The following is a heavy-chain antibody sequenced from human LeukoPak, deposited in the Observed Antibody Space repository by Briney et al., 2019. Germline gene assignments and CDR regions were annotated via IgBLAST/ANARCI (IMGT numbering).Heavy chain of an antibody. CDR2: VGDSGYYT. Sequence: GGSLRLSCAASGFTFSTYAMSWVRQAPGRGLEWVSTVGDSGYYTYYADSVKGRFTMSRDNSKGTLYLQMNSLRTEDTAVYYCAKDFGNGTYYDYWGQGTLVTVSS. CDR1: GFTFSTYA. J-gene: IGHJ4*02. D-gene: IGHD3-16*01. CDR3: AKDFGNGTYYDY. V-gene: IGHV3-23*01.